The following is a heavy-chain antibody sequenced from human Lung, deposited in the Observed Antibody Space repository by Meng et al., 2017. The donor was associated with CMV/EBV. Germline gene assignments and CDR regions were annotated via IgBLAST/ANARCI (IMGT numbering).Heavy chain of an antibody. Sequence: ASXXVSXKASGYTFTGYYMHWVRQAPGQGLEWMGWINPNSGGTNYAQKFRGRVAMTRDTSISTAYMELSRLRSDDTAVYYCARGIVIAVAGTGVDYWGQGTLVTVSS. D-gene: IGHD6-19*01. CDR1: GYTFTGYY. CDR2: INPNSGGT. V-gene: IGHV1-2*02. J-gene: IGHJ4*02. CDR3: ARGIVIAVAGTGVDY.